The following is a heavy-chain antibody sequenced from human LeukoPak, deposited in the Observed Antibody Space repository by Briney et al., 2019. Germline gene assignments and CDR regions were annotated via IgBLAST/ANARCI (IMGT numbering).Heavy chain of an antibody. Sequence: PGGSLRLSCAASGFTFSNYCMTWVRQGPGKGLEWVATIKKDGSEKYYVDSVKGRFTISRDNAENSLYLQMNSLRAEDTAVYYCARDGRTYWWPNDYWGQGTLVTVSS. CDR2: IKKDGSEK. J-gene: IGHJ4*02. D-gene: IGHD2-8*02. V-gene: IGHV3-7*01. CDR3: ARDGRTYWWPNDY. CDR1: GFTFSNYC.